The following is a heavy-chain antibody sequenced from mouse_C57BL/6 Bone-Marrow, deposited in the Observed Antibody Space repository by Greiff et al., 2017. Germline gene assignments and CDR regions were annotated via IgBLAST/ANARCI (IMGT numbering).Heavy chain of an antibody. CDR1: GYTFTNYW. V-gene: IGHV1-63*01. Sequence: VQLQQSGAELVRPGTSVKMSCKASGYTFTNYWIGWAKQRPGHGLEWIGDIYPGGGYTNYNEKFKGKATLTADKSSSTAYMQFSSLTSEDSAIYYCASIYYDYFDDWGQGTTLTVSS. CDR3: ASIYYDYFDD. CDR2: IYPGGGYT. J-gene: IGHJ2*01. D-gene: IGHD2-4*01.